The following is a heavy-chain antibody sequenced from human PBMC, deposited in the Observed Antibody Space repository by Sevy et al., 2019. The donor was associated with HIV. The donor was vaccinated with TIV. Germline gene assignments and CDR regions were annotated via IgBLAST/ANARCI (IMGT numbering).Heavy chain of an antibody. CDR3: ATHYYDSSGGHDAFDI. CDR2: ISSSSSTI. V-gene: IGHV3-48*02. J-gene: IGHJ3*02. Sequence: GGSLRLSCAASGFTFSSYSMNWVRQAPGKGLEWVSYISSSSSTIYDADSVKGRFTISRDNAKNSLYLQMNSLRDEDTAVYYCATHYYDSSGGHDAFDIWGQGTMVTVSS. D-gene: IGHD3-22*01. CDR1: GFTFSSYS.